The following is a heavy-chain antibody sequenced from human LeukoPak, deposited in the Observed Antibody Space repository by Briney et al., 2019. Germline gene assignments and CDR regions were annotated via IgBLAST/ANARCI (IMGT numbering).Heavy chain of an antibody. D-gene: IGHD4-17*01. CDR2: ISYDGSNK. Sequence: GGSLRLSCAASGFTFSSYAMHWVRQAPGKGLEWVAVISYDGSNKYYADSVKGRFTIPRDNSKNTLYLQMNSLRAEDTAVYYCARERAVGLDVWGKGTTVTASS. J-gene: IGHJ6*04. CDR1: GFTFSSYA. V-gene: IGHV3-30-3*01. CDR3: ARERAVGLDV.